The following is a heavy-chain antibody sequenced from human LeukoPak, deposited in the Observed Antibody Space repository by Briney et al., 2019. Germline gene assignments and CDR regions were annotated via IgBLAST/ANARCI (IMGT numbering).Heavy chain of an antibody. J-gene: IGHJ4*02. V-gene: IGHV1-24*01. D-gene: IGHD3-10*01. CDR3: ATLHSDDY. Sequence: GASAKVSCKVSGYTLTESSMHWVRQTPGKGLEWMGGFDPENGDTIYAQKFQGRVTMTEDTSTDTAYMELNSLRSEDTAVYYCATLHSDDYWGQGSLVTVSS. CDR2: FDPENGDT. CDR1: GYTLTESS.